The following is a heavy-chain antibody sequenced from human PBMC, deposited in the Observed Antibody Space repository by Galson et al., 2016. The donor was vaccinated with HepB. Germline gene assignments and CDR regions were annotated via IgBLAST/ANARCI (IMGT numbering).Heavy chain of an antibody. Sequence: QSGAEVKKPGESLKISCKGSGYSFTSYWIGWVRQMPGKGLEWMGIIYPGDSDTRYSPSFQGQVTISADKSVSTAYLQWRSLKASDTAMYYCARHNKDIVVAPVAMSRIYGMDVWGQGTTVTVSS. D-gene: IGHD2-2*01. CDR3: ARHNKDIVVAPVAMSRIYGMDV. CDR2: IYPGDSDT. V-gene: IGHV5-51*01. CDR1: GYSFTSYW. J-gene: IGHJ6*02.